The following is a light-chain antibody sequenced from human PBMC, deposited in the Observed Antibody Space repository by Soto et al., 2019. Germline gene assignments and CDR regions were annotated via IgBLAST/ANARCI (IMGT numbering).Light chain of an antibody. CDR2: AAS. V-gene: IGKV1-39*01. Sequence: DIQVTQSPASLSASVGDRVTITCQASQDISNYLNWYQQKPGKAPKPLIYAASSLQSGVPSRFSGSGSGTDFTLTISSLQPEDFATYYCQQSYSTLITFGQGTRLEIK. CDR3: QQSYSTLIT. CDR1: QDISNY. J-gene: IGKJ5*01.